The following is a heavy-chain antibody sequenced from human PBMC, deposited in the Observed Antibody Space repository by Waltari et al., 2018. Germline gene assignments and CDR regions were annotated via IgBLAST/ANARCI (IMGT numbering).Heavy chain of an antibody. V-gene: IGHV1-69*04. Sequence: QVQVMQSGAEMKQPGSSVKVSCTVSGDTFNRYAVSWVRQAPGQGFEWMGRIVPVLQMTNYARRFRGRITLTASTSATTAFMDLSGLRSEDTAVYYCALSPQQLLAFDFWGQGTMVTVSS. CDR2: IVPVLQMT. D-gene: IGHD6-13*01. CDR3: ALSPQQLLAFDF. CDR1: GDTFNRYA. J-gene: IGHJ3*01.